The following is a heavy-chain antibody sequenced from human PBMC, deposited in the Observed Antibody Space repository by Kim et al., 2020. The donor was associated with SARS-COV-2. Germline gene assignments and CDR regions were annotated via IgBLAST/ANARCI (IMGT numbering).Heavy chain of an antibody. Sequence: GGSLRLSCAASGFTFSSYGMHWVRQAPGKGLEWVAVISYDGSNKYYADSVKGRFTISRDNSKNTLYLQMNSLRAEDTAVYYCAKDVGITWLRFVEYWGQG. CDR2: ISYDGSNK. J-gene: IGHJ4*02. CDR1: GFTFSSYG. V-gene: IGHV3-30*18. D-gene: IGHD3-3*01. CDR3: AKDVGITWLRFVEY.